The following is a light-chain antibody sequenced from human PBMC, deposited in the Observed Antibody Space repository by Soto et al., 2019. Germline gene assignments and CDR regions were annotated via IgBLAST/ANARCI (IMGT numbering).Light chain of an antibody. V-gene: IGKV3-15*01. Sequence: EIVMTQSPATLSVSPGARATLSCRASQSVGYSLAWYQQAPGQAPRLLIYGASTRATGIPARFSGSGSGTEFTLTISSLQSEDFAVYYCQQYNNWPRTFGQGTKVDIK. CDR3: QQYNNWPRT. CDR2: GAS. CDR1: QSVGYS. J-gene: IGKJ1*01.